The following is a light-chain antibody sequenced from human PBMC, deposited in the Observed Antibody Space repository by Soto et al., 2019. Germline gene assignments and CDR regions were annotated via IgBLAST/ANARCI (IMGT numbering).Light chain of an antibody. Sequence: QSVLTQPPSASGTPGQRVTVSCSGGGSNIGSNHVYWYQQFPGTAPKLLIYRNDQRPSGVPDRFSGSKSGTSGSLAISELRSEDEADYYCAAWDDSLRGVLFGGGTQLTVL. CDR1: GSNIGSNH. CDR2: RND. J-gene: IGLJ2*01. CDR3: AAWDDSLRGVL. V-gene: IGLV1-47*01.